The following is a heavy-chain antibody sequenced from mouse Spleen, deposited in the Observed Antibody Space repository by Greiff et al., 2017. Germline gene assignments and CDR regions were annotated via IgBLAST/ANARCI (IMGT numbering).Heavy chain of an antibody. Sequence: EVKVVESGGGLVQSGRSLRLSCATSGFTFSDFYMEWVRQAPGKGLEWIAAIRHKANDYTTEYSSSVKGRFIVSRDTSQSILYLQMNALRAEDTAIYYYARSLNEDEGWFAYWGQGTLVTVSA. V-gene: IGHV7-1*01. CDR2: IRHKANDYTT. CDR1: GFTFSDFY. CDR3: ARSLNEDEGWFAY. J-gene: IGHJ3*01.